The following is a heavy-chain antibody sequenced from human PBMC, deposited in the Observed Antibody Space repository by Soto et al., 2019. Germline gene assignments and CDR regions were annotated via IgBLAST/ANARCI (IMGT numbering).Heavy chain of an antibody. V-gene: IGHV5-51*01. Sequence: GESLKISFKASVYNLNDYWICWWRHMPGKVLHLIVIVYPVDTDSRYSPSFQVQVTISADKSISTPYLQWSVLKASATAMYYCARSGPHSTGLLWGQGTMVTVSS. J-gene: IGHJ3*01. CDR2: VYPVDTDS. D-gene: IGHD3-22*01. CDR3: ARSGPHSTGLL. CDR1: VYNLNDYW.